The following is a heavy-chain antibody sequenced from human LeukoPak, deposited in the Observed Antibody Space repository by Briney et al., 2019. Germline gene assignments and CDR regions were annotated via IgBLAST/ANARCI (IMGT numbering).Heavy chain of an antibody. CDR1: GGSISSGGYY. J-gene: IGHJ4*02. CDR3: ARTNYYGSGSYFPYYFDY. CDR2: IYYSGST. Sequence: SETLSLTCTVSGGSISSGGYYWSWIRQHPGKGLEWIGNIYYSGSTYYNPSLKSRVTISVDTSKNQFSLKLSSVTAADTAVYYCARTNYYGSGSYFPYYFDYWGQGTLVTVSS. D-gene: IGHD3-10*01. V-gene: IGHV4-31*03.